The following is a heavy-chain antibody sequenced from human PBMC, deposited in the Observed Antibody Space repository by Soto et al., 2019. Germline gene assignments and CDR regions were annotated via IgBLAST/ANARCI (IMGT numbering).Heavy chain of an antibody. CDR2: VSHSGRT. CDR1: CGSMLGYS. D-gene: IGHD3-3*01. CDR3: ARVAMENYHDMWSGSTSSALDV. Sequence: SETLSLTCKFSCGSMLGYSWSWIRQTPGEGLEWIGYVSHSGRTDYRPSLKNRVTISLDMSKNHFALHVNSVDPADTGVYYCARVAMENYHDMWSGSTSSALDVWGQGTTVTVSS. V-gene: IGHV4-59*13. J-gene: IGHJ6*02.